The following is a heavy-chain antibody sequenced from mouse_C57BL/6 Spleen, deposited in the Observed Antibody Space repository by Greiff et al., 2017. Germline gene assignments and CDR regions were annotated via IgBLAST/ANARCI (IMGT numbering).Heavy chain of an antibody. J-gene: IGHJ2*01. CDR1: GYNFNSSW. CDR2: IDPSDSYT. D-gene: IGHD2-4*01. CDR3: ARFPTFYDYDGGFDY. Sequence: QVQLQQPGAELVMPGASVKLSCKASGYNFNSSWMHWVKQRPGQGLEWIGEIDPSDSYTNYNQKFQGKSTLTVDKSSSTAYMQLSSLTSEDSAVYYCARFPTFYDYDGGFDYWGQGTTLTVSS. V-gene: IGHV1-69*01.